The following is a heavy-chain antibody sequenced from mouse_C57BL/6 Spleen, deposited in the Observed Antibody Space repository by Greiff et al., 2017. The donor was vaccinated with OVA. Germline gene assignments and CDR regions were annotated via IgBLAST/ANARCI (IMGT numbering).Heavy chain of an antibody. CDR2: IHPSDSDT. D-gene: IGHD1-1*01. J-gene: IGHJ1*03. V-gene: IGHV1-74*01. CDR3: AIHYGYWYFDV. CDR1: GYTFTSYW. Sequence: VQLQQPGAELVKPGASVKVSCKASGYTFTSYWMHWVKQRPGQGLEWIGRIHPSDSDTNYNQKFKGKATLTVDKSSSTAYMQLSSLTSEDSAVYYCAIHYGYWYFDVWDTGTTVTVSS.